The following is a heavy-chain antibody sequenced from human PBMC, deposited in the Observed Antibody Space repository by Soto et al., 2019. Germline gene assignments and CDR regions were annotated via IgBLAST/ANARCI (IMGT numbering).Heavy chain of an antibody. Sequence: XGTLSLTCTVSSGSISSYYWSWIRQPPGKGLEWIGYIHYTGNTNSNPSLKGRVTLSIDPSWNQFSLKLRSVTAADTAVYYCAAGDYPNGFSYREIKWFDTWGPGALVPYP. D-gene: IGHD2-8*01. J-gene: IGHJ5*02. CDR3: AAGDYPNGFSYREIKWFDT. CDR1: SGSISSYY. CDR2: IHYTGNT. V-gene: IGHV4-59*01.